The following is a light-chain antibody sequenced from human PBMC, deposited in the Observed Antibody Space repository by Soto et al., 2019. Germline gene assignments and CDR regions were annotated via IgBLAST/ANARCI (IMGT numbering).Light chain of an antibody. CDR1: QSISSY. V-gene: IGKV1-39*01. Sequence: DIQMTQSPSSLSASVGDRVTITCRASQSISSYLNWYQQKPGKAPKLLIYAASSLQSGVPSRFSGSGSGTDFTLTISSLHPEDVATYYCQQSYSTPCGFGQGTKVDIK. J-gene: IGKJ1*01. CDR3: QQSYSTPCG. CDR2: AAS.